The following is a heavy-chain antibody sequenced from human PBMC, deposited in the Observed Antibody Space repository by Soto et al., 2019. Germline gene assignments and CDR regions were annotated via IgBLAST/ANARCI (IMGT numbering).Heavy chain of an antibody. J-gene: IGHJ4*02. CDR2: IGRDGIYT. CDR1: GFTFDDFS. D-gene: IGHD2-2*01. V-gene: IGHV3-43*01. CDR3: AKEKHDASWTAFDY. Sequence: EVQLVESGGAVVQPGGSLRLSCAASGFTFDDFSMHWVRQAPGKGLEWVSLIGRDGIYTYYADSVKGRFTISRDNSKNSLYLQMNSLRTYDTAFYFCAKEKHDASWTAFDYWGQGTLVTVSS.